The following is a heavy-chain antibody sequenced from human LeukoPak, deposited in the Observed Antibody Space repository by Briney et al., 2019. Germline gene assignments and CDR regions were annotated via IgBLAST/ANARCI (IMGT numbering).Heavy chain of an antibody. CDR3: AKGGLWFGELSPYYFDY. J-gene: IGHJ4*02. V-gene: IGHV3-53*01. CDR2: IYISGST. CDR1: GFTVSSNY. Sequence: GGSLRLSCAASGFTVSSNYMNWVRQAPGKGLEWVSVIYISGSTYYADSVKGRFTISRDNSKNTLYLQMNSLRAEDTAVYYCAKGGLWFGELSPYYFDYRGQGTLVTVSS. D-gene: IGHD3-10*01.